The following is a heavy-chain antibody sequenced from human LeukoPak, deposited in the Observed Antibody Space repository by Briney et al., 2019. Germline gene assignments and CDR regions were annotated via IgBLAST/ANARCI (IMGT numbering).Heavy chain of an antibody. J-gene: IGHJ6*03. Sequence: GGSLRLSCAASGFTFSSYAMTWVRQAPGEGLEWVSAIRGSGGSTYYADSVKGRFTISRDNSKNTLYLQMNSLRAEDTAVYYCAKVDGSSWYWPNYYYYYYMDVWGKGTTVTVSS. CDR1: GFTFSSYA. V-gene: IGHV3-23*01. CDR2: IRGSGGST. CDR3: AKVDGSSWYWPNYYYYYYMDV. D-gene: IGHD6-13*01.